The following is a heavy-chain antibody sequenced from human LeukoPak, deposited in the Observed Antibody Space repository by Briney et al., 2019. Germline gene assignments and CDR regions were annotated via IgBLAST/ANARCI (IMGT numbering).Heavy chain of an antibody. V-gene: IGHV3-21*01. CDR2: ISSSSYI. D-gene: IGHD3-16*01. CDR1: GFTFSSYS. J-gene: IGHJ4*02. Sequence: GGSLRLSCAASGFTFSSYSMNWVRQAPGKGLEWVSSISSSSYIYYADSVKGRFTISRDNAKNSLYLQMNSLRAEDTAVYYRARISEDMGDFDYWGQGTLVTVSS. CDR3: ARISEDMGDFDY.